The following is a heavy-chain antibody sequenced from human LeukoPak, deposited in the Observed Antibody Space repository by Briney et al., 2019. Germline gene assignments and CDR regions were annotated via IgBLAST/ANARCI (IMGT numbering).Heavy chain of an antibody. J-gene: IGHJ4*02. Sequence: SETLSLTCTVSGGSISTYYWSWIRQPPGKGLEWIGYSDYSGSTSYNPSLKSRVTVSVDTSKNQFSLKVSSETAADTAVYYCARVITTVGLPYYCDCWGQGTLVTVSS. D-gene: IGHD1/OR15-1a*01. CDR2: SDYSGST. V-gene: IGHV4-59*01. CDR1: GGSISTYY. CDR3: ARVITTVGLPYYCDC.